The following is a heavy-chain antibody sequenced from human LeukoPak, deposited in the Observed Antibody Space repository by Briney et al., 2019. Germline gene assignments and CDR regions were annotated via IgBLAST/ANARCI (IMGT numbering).Heavy chain of an antibody. J-gene: IGHJ5*02. Sequence: PGGSLRLSCAASGFIFSQYSINWVRQAPGKGLEWVSHIRSTGDTFYADSVKGRFTISRDNARNSLYLQMNSSRAEDTAMYYCARDAGNSGYGCDLWGQGTLVTVSS. CDR1: GFIFSQYS. CDR3: ARDAGNSGYGCDL. CDR2: IRSTGDT. D-gene: IGHD5-12*01. V-gene: IGHV3-48*01.